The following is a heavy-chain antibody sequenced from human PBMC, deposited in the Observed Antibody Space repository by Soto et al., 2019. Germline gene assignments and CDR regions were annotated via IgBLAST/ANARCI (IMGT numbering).Heavy chain of an antibody. CDR3: AGEVVLRFGEGGREYYYYYGMDV. D-gene: IGHD3-10*01. CDR1: GGTFSSYA. Sequence: ASVKVSCKASGGTFSSYAISWVRQAPGQGLEWMGGIIPIFGTANYAQKFQGRVTITADESTRTAYMELSSPRSEDTAVDYCAGEVVLRFGEGGREYYYYYGMDVWGQGTTVTVSS. V-gene: IGHV1-69*13. CDR2: IIPIFGTA. J-gene: IGHJ6*02.